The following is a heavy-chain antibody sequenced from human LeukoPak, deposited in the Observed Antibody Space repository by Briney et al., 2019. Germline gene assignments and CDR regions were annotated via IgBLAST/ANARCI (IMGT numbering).Heavy chain of an antibody. J-gene: IGHJ3*01. V-gene: IGHV3-23*01. CDR1: GFTFSSYG. D-gene: IGHD7-27*01. CDR3: VRDLHWGGFDV. CDR2: ISPSGDIT. Sequence: GGSLRLSCAASGFTFSSYGMSWVRQAPGKGLEWVSGISPSGDITYYADSVMGRFSISRDNPKSTVSLQMSSLRAEDTALYYCVRDLHWGGFDVWGQGTMVTVSS.